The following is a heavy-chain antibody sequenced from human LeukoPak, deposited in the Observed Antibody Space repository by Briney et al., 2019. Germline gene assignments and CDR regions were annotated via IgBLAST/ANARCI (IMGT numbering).Heavy chain of an antibody. CDR2: IIPILGIA. V-gene: IGHV1-69*04. Sequence: ASVKVSCKASGGTFSSYAISWVRQAPGQGLEWMGRIIPILGIANYAQKFQGRVTITADKSTSTAYMELSSLRSEDTAVYYCARDGRVVPAAIREAGIDPWGQGTLVTVSS. D-gene: IGHD2-2*02. J-gene: IGHJ5*02. CDR3: ARDGRVVPAAIREAGIDP. CDR1: GGTFSSYA.